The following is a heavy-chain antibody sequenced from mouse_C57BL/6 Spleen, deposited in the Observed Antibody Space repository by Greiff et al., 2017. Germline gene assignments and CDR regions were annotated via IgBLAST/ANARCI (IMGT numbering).Heavy chain of an antibody. V-gene: IGHV1-64*01. CDR2: IHPNSGST. D-gene: IGHD2-4*01. Sequence: QVQLQQSGAELVKPGASVKLSCKASGYTFTSYWMHWVKQRPGQGLEWIGMIHPNSGSTNYNEKFKSKATLTVDKSSSTAYMQLSSLTSEDSAVYYCARFDYDGFAYWGQGTLVTVSA. CDR3: ARFDYDGFAY. J-gene: IGHJ3*01. CDR1: GYTFTSYW.